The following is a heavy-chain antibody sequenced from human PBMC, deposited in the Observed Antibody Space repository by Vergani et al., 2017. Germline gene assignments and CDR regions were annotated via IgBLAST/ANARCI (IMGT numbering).Heavy chain of an antibody. CDR1: GYTFTDHY. D-gene: IGHD4-17*01. CDR3: ATPQTVTTGGMGV. Sequence: EVQLVQSGAEVKKPGATMKISRKVSGYTFTDHYMHWVKQAPGKGLEWMGLVDPEDGETIHAEKFKGRVTIAADTSTDTAHLELSSLRSEDTAVYYCATPQTVTTGGMGVWGQGTTVIVSS. CDR2: VDPEDGET. J-gene: IGHJ6*02. V-gene: IGHV1-69-2*01.